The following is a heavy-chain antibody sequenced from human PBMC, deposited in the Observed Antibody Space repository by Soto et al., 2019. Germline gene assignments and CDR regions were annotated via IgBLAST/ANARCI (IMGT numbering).Heavy chain of an antibody. D-gene: IGHD5-18*01. CDR1: GFTFSSYA. V-gene: IGHV3-23*01. Sequence: GGSLRLSCAASGFTFSSYAMSWVRQAPGKGLEWVSAISGSGGSTYYADSVKGRFTISRDNSKNTLYLQMNSLRAEDTVVYYCANFPPQLWSRNFDYWGQGTLVTVSS. J-gene: IGHJ4*02. CDR2: ISGSGGST. CDR3: ANFPPQLWSRNFDY.